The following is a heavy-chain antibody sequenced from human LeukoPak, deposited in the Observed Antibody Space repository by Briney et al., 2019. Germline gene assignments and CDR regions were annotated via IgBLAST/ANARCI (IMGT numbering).Heavy chain of an antibody. Sequence: GGSLRLSCAASGFTFSSYGMHWVRQAPGKGLEWVAVISYDGSNKYYADSVKGRFTISRDNSKNTLYLQMNSLRAEDTAVYYCASRLFRTTNFDYWGQGTLVTVSS. J-gene: IGHJ4*02. CDR2: ISYDGSNK. D-gene: IGHD2-21*01. CDR3: ASRLFRTTNFDY. V-gene: IGHV3-30*03. CDR1: GFTFSSYG.